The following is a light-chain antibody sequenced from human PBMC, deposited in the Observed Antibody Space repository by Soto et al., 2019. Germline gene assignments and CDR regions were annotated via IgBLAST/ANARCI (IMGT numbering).Light chain of an antibody. J-gene: IGLJ2*01. CDR1: SSDVGGYNY. Sequence: QSALTQPPSASGSPGQSVAISCTGTSSDVGGYNYVSWYQQHPGKAPKLMIYEVSKRPSGVPDRFSGSKSGNTASLTVSGLQAEDEAYYYCSSYGGSNNLIFGGGTQLTVL. CDR3: SSYGGSNNLI. CDR2: EVS. V-gene: IGLV2-8*01.